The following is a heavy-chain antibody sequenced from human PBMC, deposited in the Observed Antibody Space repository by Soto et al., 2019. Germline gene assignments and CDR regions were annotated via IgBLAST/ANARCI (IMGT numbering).Heavy chain of an antibody. Sequence: PSETMSLTCAVSDGSIRSSNWWSWVRQPPGKGLEWIGEIYHSGSTNYNPSLKSRVTISVDKSKNQFSLKLSSVTAADTAVYYCARGGDYYDSSALFDYWGQGTLVTVSS. CDR2: IYHSGST. CDR1: DGSIRSSNW. D-gene: IGHD3-22*01. J-gene: IGHJ4*02. CDR3: ARGGDYYDSSALFDY. V-gene: IGHV4-4*02.